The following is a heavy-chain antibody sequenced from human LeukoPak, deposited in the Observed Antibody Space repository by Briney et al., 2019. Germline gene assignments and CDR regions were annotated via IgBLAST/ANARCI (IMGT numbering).Heavy chain of an antibody. D-gene: IGHD3-10*01. Sequence: LGGSLRLSCAASGFTFSTYGMHWLRQAPGKGLEWVAVIWNDGSIKYYADSVKGRFTISRDNSKNTLSLQMNSLRAEDTAVYYCAKDLSLWFGELFSNFAVGYFDLWGRGTLVTVSS. V-gene: IGHV3-33*06. CDR1: GFTFSTYG. CDR2: IWNDGSIK. J-gene: IGHJ2*01. CDR3: AKDLSLWFGELFSNFAVGYFDL.